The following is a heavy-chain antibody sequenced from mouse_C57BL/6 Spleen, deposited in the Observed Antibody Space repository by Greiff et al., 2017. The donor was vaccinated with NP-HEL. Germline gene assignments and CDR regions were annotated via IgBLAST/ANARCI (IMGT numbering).Heavy chain of an antibody. CDR2: IYPYNGVS. J-gene: IGHJ4*01. CDR3: ARGPIYYDYDEGAMDY. Sequence: VQLKESGPELVKPGASVKISCKASGYSFTGYYMHWVKQSHGNILDWIGYIYPYNGVSSYNQKFKGKATLTVDKSSSTAYMELRSLTSEDSAVYYCARGPIYYDYDEGAMDYWGQGTSVTVSS. D-gene: IGHD2-4*01. CDR1: GYSFTGYY. V-gene: IGHV1-31*01.